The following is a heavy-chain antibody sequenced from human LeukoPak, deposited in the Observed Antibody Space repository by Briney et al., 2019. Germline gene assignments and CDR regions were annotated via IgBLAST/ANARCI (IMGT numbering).Heavy chain of an antibody. V-gene: IGHV4-34*01. J-gene: IGHJ6*03. CDR2: INHSGST. CDR1: GGSFSGYY. Sequence: PSETLSLTCAVYGGSFSGYYWSWIRQPPGKGLEWIGEINHSGSTNYNPSLKSRVTISVDTSKNQFSLKLSSVTAADTAVYYCARGWVYYYCYMDVWGKGTTVTVSS. CDR3: ARGWVYYYCYMDV.